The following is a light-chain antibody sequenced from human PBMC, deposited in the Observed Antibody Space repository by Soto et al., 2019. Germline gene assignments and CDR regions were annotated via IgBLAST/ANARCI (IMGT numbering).Light chain of an antibody. Sequence: EIVSPPSPAPLSFAPGSSSTPSCIASQSVSSYLAWYQPKPGQTPRLLIYDASNRATGIPARFSGSVSGTDFTLTISSLEPEDLAVYYCQQRSNWPGLTFGGGATGDIK. CDR3: QQRSNWPGLT. CDR1: QSVSSY. J-gene: IGKJ4*01. CDR2: DAS. V-gene: IGKV3-11*01.